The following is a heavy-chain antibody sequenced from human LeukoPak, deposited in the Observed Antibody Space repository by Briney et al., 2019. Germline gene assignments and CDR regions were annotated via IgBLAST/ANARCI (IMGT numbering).Heavy chain of an antibody. Sequence: GGSLKLSCSASGFTLSNYWMHWVRQAPGKGLVWVARLHSNGAFTTYADSVKGRFTISRDTAKNTLYLQMNSLRVEDTAVYYCARFVVVTAGDYWGQGTLVTVSS. CDR1: GFTLSNYW. D-gene: IGHD2-21*02. V-gene: IGHV3-74*01. CDR2: LHSNGAFT. J-gene: IGHJ4*01. CDR3: ARFVVVTAGDY.